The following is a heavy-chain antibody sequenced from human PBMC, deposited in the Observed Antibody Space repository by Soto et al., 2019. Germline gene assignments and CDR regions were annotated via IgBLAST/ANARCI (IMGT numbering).Heavy chain of an antibody. CDR1: GYTFTSYY. CDR2: INPSGGST. V-gene: IGHV1-46*01. CDR3: ARCLYYYDSSGYSHDY. J-gene: IGHJ4*02. Sequence: ASVKVSCKASGYTFTSYYMHWVRQAPGQGLEWMGIINPSGGSTSYAQKFQGRVTMTRDTSTSTVYMELSSLRSEDTAVYYCARCLYYYDSSGYSHDYWAQGTLVPVSS. D-gene: IGHD3-22*01.